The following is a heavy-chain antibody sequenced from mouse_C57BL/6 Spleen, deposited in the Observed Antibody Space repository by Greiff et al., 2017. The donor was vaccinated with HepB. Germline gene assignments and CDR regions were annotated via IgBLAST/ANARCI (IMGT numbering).Heavy chain of an antibody. J-gene: IGHJ3*01. Sequence: VQLQQSGAELAKPGASVKLSCKASGYTFTSYWMHWVKQRPGQGLEWIGYINPSSGYTKYNQKFKDKATLTADKSSSTAYMQLRSLTYEDSAVYYCARSVDSSGYGFAYWGQGTLVTVSA. CDR1: GYTFTSYW. CDR2: INPSSGYT. V-gene: IGHV1-7*01. CDR3: ARSVDSSGYGFAY. D-gene: IGHD3-2*02.